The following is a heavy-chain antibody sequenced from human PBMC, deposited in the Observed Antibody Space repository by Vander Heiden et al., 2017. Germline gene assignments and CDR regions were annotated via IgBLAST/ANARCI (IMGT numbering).Heavy chain of an antibody. Sequence: QVQLVESGGGVVQPGRSLRLSCAAPGLTFSNYGMHWVRQAPGKGLEWVAIIWYDGGNKYYADSVKGRFTISRDNSKNMLYLEMNSLRAEDTAVYYCARDQIDFWSGYFDFDYWGQGTLVTVSS. CDR2: IWYDGGNK. J-gene: IGHJ4*02. V-gene: IGHV3-33*01. D-gene: IGHD3-3*01. CDR1: GLTFSNYG. CDR3: ARDQIDFWSGYFDFDY.